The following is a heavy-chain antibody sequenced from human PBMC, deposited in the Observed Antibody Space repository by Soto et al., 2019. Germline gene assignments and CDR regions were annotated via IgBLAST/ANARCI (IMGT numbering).Heavy chain of an antibody. V-gene: IGHV3-23*01. CDR3: AKDLYYGSGPWGYFDY. CDR2: ISGSGGST. Sequence: EVQLLESGGGLVQPGGSLRLSCAASGFTFSSYAMSWVRQAPGKGLEWVSAISGSGGSTYYADSVKGRFTISRDNSKNTLYLQMNSLRAEDTAVYYCAKDLYYGSGPWGYFDYWGQGTLVTVSS. J-gene: IGHJ4*02. D-gene: IGHD3-10*01. CDR1: GFTFSSYA.